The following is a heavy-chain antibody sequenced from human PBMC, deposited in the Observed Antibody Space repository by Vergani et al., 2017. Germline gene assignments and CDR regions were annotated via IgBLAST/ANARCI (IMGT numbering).Heavy chain of an antibody. J-gene: IGHJ4*02. V-gene: IGHV3-43*02. CDR3: AKDWGGYDNFDY. CDR1: GFTFDDYA. D-gene: IGHD5-12*01. CDR2: ISRDGGST. Sequence: EVQLVESGGGVVQPGGSLRLSCAASGFTFDDYAMHWVRQAPGKGLEWVSLISRDGGSTYYADSVKGRFTISRDNSKNSLYLQMNSLRTEDTALYYCAKDWGGYDNFDYWGQGTLVTVSS.